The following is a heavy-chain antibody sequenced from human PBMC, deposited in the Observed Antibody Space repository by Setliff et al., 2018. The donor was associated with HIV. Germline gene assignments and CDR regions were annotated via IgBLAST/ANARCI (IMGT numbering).Heavy chain of an antibody. J-gene: IGHJ5*02. Sequence: GASVKVSCKVSGYTFPDYYIHCVRQAPGQGPEWMGIINPNGGSTDYAQKFQGRVAMTADTSTNTVYMELSSLRSEDTAIYYCARGGPGSSFGYDWFDPWGQGTPVTVSS. V-gene: IGHV1-46*01. CDR3: ARGGPGSSFGYDWFDP. D-gene: IGHD5-18*01. CDR1: GYTFPDYY. CDR2: INPNGGST.